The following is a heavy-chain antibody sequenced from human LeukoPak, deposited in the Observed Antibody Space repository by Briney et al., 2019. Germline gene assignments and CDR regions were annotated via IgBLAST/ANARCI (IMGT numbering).Heavy chain of an antibody. CDR3: AILSGSYSGGDDY. CDR1: GFTFSSYA. J-gene: IGHJ4*02. D-gene: IGHD1-26*01. V-gene: IGHV3-23*01. Sequence: PGGSLRLSCAASGFTFSSYAMSWVRQAPGKGLEWVSGISGSGGSTYYADSVKGRFTISRDNSKNTLYLQMNSLRAEGTAVYYCAILSGSYSGGDDYWGQGTLVTVSS. CDR2: ISGSGGST.